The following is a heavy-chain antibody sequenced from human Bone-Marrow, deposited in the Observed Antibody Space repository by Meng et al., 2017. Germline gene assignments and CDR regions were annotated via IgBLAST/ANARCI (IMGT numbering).Heavy chain of an antibody. V-gene: IGHV3-30*07. J-gene: IGHJ4*02. Sequence: GESLKISCAASGFSFSRYAMHWVRQVPGKGLEWVAVISYDGSEKFYADSVKGRFTISRDNAKNTMYLQLNSLRAEDTGVYYCTKGGIDYWGQGTPVTVSS. CDR1: GFSFSRYA. CDR3: TKGGIDY. CDR2: ISYDGSEK.